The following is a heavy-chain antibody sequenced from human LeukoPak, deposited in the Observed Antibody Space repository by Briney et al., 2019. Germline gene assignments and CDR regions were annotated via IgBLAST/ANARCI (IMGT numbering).Heavy chain of an antibody. CDR1: GLTFNSYG. CDR3: AKDMNFGELTGAFDI. J-gene: IGHJ3*02. CDR2: ISYDGSSK. V-gene: IGHV3-30*18. D-gene: IGHD3/OR15-3a*01. Sequence: GGSLRLSCAASGLTFNSYGMHWVRQAPGKGLEWVALISYDGSSKYYADSVKGRFTISRDNSKNSLCLQMNSLRAEDTALYYCAKDMNFGELTGAFDIWGQGTMVTVSS.